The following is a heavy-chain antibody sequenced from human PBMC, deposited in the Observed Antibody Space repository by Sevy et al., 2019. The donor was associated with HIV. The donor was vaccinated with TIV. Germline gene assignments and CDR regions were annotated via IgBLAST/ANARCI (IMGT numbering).Heavy chain of an antibody. CDR1: GFTFSNAW. Sequence: GGSLRLSCAASGFTFSNAWMSWVRQAPGKGLEWVGRIKSKTDGGTTDYAAPVKGRFTIPRDDSKNTLYLQRKSLKSEDTAIYYCTTDSKIRGLSALLDYWGQGTLVTVSS. D-gene: IGHD3-10*01. V-gene: IGHV3-15*01. CDR3: TTDSKIRGLSALLDY. CDR2: IKSKTDGGTT. J-gene: IGHJ4*02.